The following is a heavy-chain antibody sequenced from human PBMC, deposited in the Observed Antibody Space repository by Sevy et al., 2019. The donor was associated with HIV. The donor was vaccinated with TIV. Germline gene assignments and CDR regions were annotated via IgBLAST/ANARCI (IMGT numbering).Heavy chain of an antibody. V-gene: IGHV1-24*01. CDR1: GNTLTKLS. J-gene: IGHJ4*02. CDR3: AATREYYYGNSGYFDF. Sequence: ASVKVSCKVSGNTLTKLSTHWVRQAPRKGLEWMGSFDPEDGERIYAQKFQGRVTMTEDTSTDTAYMDLSSLGSDDTAVYYCAATREYYYGNSGYFDFWGQGTLVTVSS. D-gene: IGHD3-22*01. CDR2: FDPEDGER.